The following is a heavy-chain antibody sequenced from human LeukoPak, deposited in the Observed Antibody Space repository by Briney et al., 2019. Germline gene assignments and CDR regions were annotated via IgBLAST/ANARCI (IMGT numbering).Heavy chain of an antibody. CDR1: GDSVSSNSAA. Sequence: SQTLSLTCAISGDSVSSNSAAWNWIRQSSSSGLEWLGRTYYRSKWYYDYAVSVKSRITINPDTSRNQFSLQLNSVTPEDTAVYYCTRQTYYYISGTYYSSLDVWGQGTTVTVSS. J-gene: IGHJ6*02. CDR2: TYYRSKWYY. D-gene: IGHD3-10*01. V-gene: IGHV6-1*01. CDR3: TRQTYYYISGTYYSSLDV.